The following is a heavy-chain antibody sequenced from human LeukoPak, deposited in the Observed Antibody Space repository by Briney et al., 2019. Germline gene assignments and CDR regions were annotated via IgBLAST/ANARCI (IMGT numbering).Heavy chain of an antibody. V-gene: IGHV3-11*01. J-gene: IGHJ4*02. Sequence: GGSLRLSCAASGFTFSDYYMSWIRQAPGKGLEWVSYISSSDSTIYYADSVKGRFTISRDNAKNSLYLQMNSLRAEDTAVYYCARRAGAYSHPYDYWGQGTLVTVSS. CDR3: ARRAGAYSHPYDY. D-gene: IGHD4/OR15-4a*01. CDR2: ISSSDSTI. CDR1: GFTFSDYY.